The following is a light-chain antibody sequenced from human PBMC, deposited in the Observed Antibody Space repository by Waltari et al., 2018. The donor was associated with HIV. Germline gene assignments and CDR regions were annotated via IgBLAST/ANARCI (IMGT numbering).Light chain of an antibody. Sequence: EIVLTQTPGNLSLSPGERATLSCSASPSVSSTYLAWYQQERGHAPRLLIYGASSRASGIPDRFSGSWSGADFTLTITRLEPEDFAVYYCQQYGRSPLTFGQGTKVEIK. CDR2: GAS. CDR1: PSVSSTY. J-gene: IGKJ1*01. V-gene: IGKV3-20*01. CDR3: QQYGRSPLT.